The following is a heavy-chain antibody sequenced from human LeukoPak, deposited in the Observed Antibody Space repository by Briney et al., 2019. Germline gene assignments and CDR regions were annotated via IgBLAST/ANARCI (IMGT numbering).Heavy chain of an antibody. CDR3: AKDRGRQVYSYGSNWFDP. D-gene: IGHD5-18*01. Sequence: GGSLRLSCAASGFTFSTCGMHWVRQAPGKGLHWVAFIRYDGSNKYYADSVKGRFTISRDNSKNTLYLQINSLRAEDTAVYYCAKDRGRQVYSYGSNWFDPWGQGTLVTVSS. CDR2: IRYDGSNK. CDR1: GFTFSTCG. V-gene: IGHV3-30*02. J-gene: IGHJ5*02.